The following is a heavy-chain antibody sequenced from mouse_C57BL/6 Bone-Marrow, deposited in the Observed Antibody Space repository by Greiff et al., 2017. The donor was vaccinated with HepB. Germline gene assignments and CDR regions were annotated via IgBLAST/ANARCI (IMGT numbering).Heavy chain of an antibody. CDR1: GYSITSGYY. Sequence: DVKLQESGPGLVKPSQSLSLTCSVTGYSITSGYYWNWIRQFPGNKLEWMGYISYDGSNNYNPSLKNRISITRDTSKNQFFLKLNAVTTEDTATYYCARDRGEDWYFDVWGTGTTVTVSS. V-gene: IGHV3-6*01. CDR2: ISYDGSN. J-gene: IGHJ1*03. CDR3: ARDRGEDWYFDV.